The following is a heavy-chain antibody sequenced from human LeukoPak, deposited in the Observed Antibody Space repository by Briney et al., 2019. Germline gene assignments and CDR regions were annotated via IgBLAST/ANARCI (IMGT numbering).Heavy chain of an antibody. CDR1: GFTFSSYS. V-gene: IGHV3-48*04. CDR3: ARSVNSIAAAGTDFDY. D-gene: IGHD6-13*01. CDR2: ISSSGSTI. J-gene: IGHJ4*02. Sequence: PGGSLRLSCAASGFTFSSYSMNWVRQAPGKGLEWVSYISSSGSTIYYADSVKGRFTISRDNAKNSLYLQMNSLRAEDTAVYYCARSVNSIAAAGTDFDYWGQGTLVTVSS.